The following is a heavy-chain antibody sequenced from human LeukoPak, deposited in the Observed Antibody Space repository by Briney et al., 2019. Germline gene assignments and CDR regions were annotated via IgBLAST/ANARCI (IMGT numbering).Heavy chain of an antibody. J-gene: IGHJ4*02. CDR1: GFTFSKTW. CDR3: AKDRVGGALEF. V-gene: IGHV3-7*01. CDR2: IMEDGSVQ. D-gene: IGHD2-21*01. Sequence: GGSLRLSCAASGFTFSKTWMSWVRQAPGKGLEWVACIMEDGSVQKYVDSVRGRFTISRDNARNSRYLQMNSLRVEDTAVYYCAKDRVGGALEFWGQGTLAIVSS.